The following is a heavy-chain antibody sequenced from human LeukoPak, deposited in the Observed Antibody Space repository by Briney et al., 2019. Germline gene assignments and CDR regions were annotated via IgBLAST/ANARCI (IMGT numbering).Heavy chain of an antibody. CDR3: AKGHYYGSGSLDY. V-gene: IGHV3-23*01. CDR2: ISFAGDKT. D-gene: IGHD3-10*01. J-gene: IGHJ4*02. Sequence: GGSLRLSCAASGFIFSRYDMSWVRQPPEEGLEWVSTISFAGDKTAYTDSVKGRFIISRDNSKNTVYLQMNSLRAEDTAVYYCAKGHYYGSGSLDYWGQGTLVTVSS. CDR1: GFIFSRYD.